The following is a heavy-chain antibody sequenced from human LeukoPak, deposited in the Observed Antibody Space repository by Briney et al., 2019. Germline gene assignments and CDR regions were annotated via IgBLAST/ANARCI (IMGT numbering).Heavy chain of an antibody. CDR2: ISGSGGST. D-gene: IGHD6-13*01. CDR1: GFTFSSYA. CDR3: AKGPRRSAGAYYFDY. J-gene: IGHJ4*02. V-gene: IGHV3-23*01. Sequence: AGGSLRLSCAASGFTFSSYAMSWVRQAPGKGLEWVSAISGSGGSTYYADSVKGRFTISRDNSKKTLYLQMNSLRAEDTAVYYCAKGPRRSAGAYYFDYWGQGTLVTVSS.